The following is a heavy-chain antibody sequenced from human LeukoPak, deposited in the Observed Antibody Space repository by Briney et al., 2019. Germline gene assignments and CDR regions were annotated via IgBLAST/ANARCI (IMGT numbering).Heavy chain of an antibody. CDR2: IIPIFGTA. CDR3: ARDRGRWLHSSYNWFGP. J-gene: IGHJ5*02. CDR1: GGTFSSYA. V-gene: IGHV1-69*05. D-gene: IGHD5-24*01. Sequence: SVKVSCKASGGTFSSYAISWVRQAPGQGLEWMGGIIPIFGTANYAQKFQGRVTITTDESTSTAYMELSSLRSEDTAVYYCARDRGRWLHSSYNWFGPWGQGTLVTVSS.